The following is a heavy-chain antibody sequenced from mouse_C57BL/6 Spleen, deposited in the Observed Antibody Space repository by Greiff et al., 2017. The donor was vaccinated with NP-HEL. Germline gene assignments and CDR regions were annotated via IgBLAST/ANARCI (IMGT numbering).Heavy chain of an antibody. CDR3: ATMITTVYAMDY. V-gene: IGHV2-2*01. J-gene: IGHJ4*01. CDR2: ICSGGST. Sequence: QVQLKESGPGLVQPSQSLSITCTVSGFSLTSYGVHWVRQSPGKGLEWLGVICSGGSTDYNAAFISRLSISKDNSKSQVFFKMNSLQADDTAIYYCATMITTVYAMDYWGQGTSVTVSS. CDR1: GFSLTSYG. D-gene: IGHD2-4*01.